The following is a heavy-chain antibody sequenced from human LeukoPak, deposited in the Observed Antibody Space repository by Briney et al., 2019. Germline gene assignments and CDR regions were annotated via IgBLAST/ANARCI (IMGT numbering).Heavy chain of an antibody. Sequence: TGGSLRLSCAASGFTFDDYGMSWVRQAPGKGLEWVFGINWNGGSTDYADSVKGRFTISRDNAKNSLYLQMNSLRAEDTALYYCARAQDYYDSSGYYDYWGQGTLVTVSS. D-gene: IGHD3-22*01. V-gene: IGHV3-20*04. CDR3: ARAQDYYDSSGYYDY. CDR2: INWNGGST. J-gene: IGHJ4*02. CDR1: GFTFDDYG.